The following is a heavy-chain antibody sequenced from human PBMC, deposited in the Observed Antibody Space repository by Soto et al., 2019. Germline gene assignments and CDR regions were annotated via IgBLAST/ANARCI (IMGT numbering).Heavy chain of an antibody. D-gene: IGHD3-3*01. V-gene: IGHV2-5*02. CDR1: GFSLTTSGVG. Sequence: QITLNESGPTVVKPTESLTLTCKFSGFSLTTSGVGVGWVRQSPGKAPEWLAFIYWDDDKRYSTSLKSRLTITKDTSKNQVGLTMANVDPADTATYYCAHRVLRAVFGLVTTTAIYFDFWGQGTPVVVSS. CDR3: AHRVLRAVFGLVTTTAIYFDF. CDR2: IYWDDDK. J-gene: IGHJ4*02.